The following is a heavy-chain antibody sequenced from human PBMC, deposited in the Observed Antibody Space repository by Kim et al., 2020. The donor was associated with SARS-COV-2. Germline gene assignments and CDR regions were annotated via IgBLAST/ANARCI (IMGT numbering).Heavy chain of an antibody. Sequence: ASVKVSCKASGYTFTGYYMHWVRQAPGQGLEWMGWINPNSGGTNYAQKFQGRVTMTRDTSISTAYMELSRLRSDDTAVYYCARAASGYYDSSGYYLDYWGQGTLVTVSS. CDR2: INPNSGGT. D-gene: IGHD3-22*01. V-gene: IGHV1-2*02. J-gene: IGHJ4*02. CDR3: ARAASGYYDSSGYYLDY. CDR1: GYTFTGYY.